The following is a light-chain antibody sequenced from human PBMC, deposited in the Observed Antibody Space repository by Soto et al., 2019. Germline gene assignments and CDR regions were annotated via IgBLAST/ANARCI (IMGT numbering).Light chain of an antibody. Sequence: QSALIQPASVSGSPGQSITISCTGTSSDVGGYNYVSWYQQHPGKAPKLMIYEVSNRPSGVSNRFSGSKSGNTASLTISGLQAEDEADHYCSSYTSSTTRVFGGGTKLTVL. CDR1: SSDVGGYNY. J-gene: IGLJ3*02. V-gene: IGLV2-14*01. CDR2: EVS. CDR3: SSYTSSTTRV.